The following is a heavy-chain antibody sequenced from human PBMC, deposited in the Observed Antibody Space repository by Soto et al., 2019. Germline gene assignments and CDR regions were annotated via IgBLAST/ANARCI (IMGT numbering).Heavy chain of an antibody. J-gene: IGHJ2*01. D-gene: IGHD6-19*01. CDR2: IYYSGST. CDR3: ARLVGQWLHFWYFDL. CDR1: VVSITSSSYY. V-gene: IGHV4-39*01. Sequence: SETLSLTCTFSVVSITSSSYYCGWIRQPPGKGLEWIGSIYYSGSTYYNPSLKSRVTISVDTSKTQFSLKLSSVTAADTAVYYCARLVGQWLHFWYFDLWGRGTLVIVSS.